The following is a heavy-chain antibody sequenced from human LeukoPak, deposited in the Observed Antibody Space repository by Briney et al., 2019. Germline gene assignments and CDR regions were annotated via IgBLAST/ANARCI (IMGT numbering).Heavy chain of an antibody. CDR3: AKDHGIFGVVTDTYYFDY. V-gene: IGHV3-30*02. D-gene: IGHD3-3*01. J-gene: IGHJ4*02. CDR1: GFTFSSYG. Sequence: PGGSLRLSCAASGFTFSSYGMHWVRQAPGKGLEWVAFIRYDGSNKYYADSVKGRFTISRDNSKNTLYLQMNSLRAEDTAVYYCAKDHGIFGVVTDTYYFDYWGQGTLVTVSS. CDR2: IRYDGSNK.